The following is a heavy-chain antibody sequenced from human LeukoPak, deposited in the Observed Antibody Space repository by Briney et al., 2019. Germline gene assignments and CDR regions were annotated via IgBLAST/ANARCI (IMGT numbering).Heavy chain of an antibody. V-gene: IGHV3-11*03. J-gene: IGHJ4*02. D-gene: IGHD1-26*01. CDR3: ARISGSYVFDY. CDR1: GFAFSNAW. CDR2: ISSSTYT. Sequence: PGGSLRLSCTASGFAFSNAWMAWVRQAPGKGLEWISYISSSTYTNYADSVKGRFTISRDNAKNSMYLQMNSLRAEDTAVYYCARISGSYVFDYWGQGTLATISS.